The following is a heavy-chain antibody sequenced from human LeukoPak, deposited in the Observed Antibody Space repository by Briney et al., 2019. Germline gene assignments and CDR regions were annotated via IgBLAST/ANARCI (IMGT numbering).Heavy chain of an antibody. D-gene: IGHD6-19*01. Sequence: GGSLRLSCAASGYTFSRYSMNWVRQAPGKGLEWVACISDSGNYVYYAESVKGRFTISRDNAMNSLFLQLDTLRTEDTALYLCARDLHSGWRFSDFYYMDVWGKGTTVTVSS. J-gene: IGHJ6*03. V-gene: IGHV3-21*01. CDR2: ISDSGNYV. CDR1: GYTFSRYS. CDR3: ARDLHSGWRFSDFYYMDV.